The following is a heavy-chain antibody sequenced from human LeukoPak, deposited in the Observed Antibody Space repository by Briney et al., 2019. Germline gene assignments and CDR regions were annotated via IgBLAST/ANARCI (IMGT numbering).Heavy chain of an antibody. V-gene: IGHV4-34*01. CDR1: GGSFSGYY. J-gene: IGHJ3*02. D-gene: IGHD3-22*01. CDR2: INHSGST. Sequence: PSETLSLTCAVYGGSFSGYYWSWIRQPPGKGLEWIGEINHSGSTNYNPSLKSRVTISVDTSKNQFSLKLSSVTAADTAVYYCARDLSITMIVVVTPSGAFDIWGQGTMVTVSS. CDR3: ARDLSITMIVVVTPSGAFDI.